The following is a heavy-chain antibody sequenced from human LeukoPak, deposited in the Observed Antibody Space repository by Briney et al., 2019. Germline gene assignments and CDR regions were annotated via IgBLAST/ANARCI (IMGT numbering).Heavy chain of an antibody. CDR3: AKVSTGYSSSWYFFSGMDV. Sequence: PGGSLRLSCAASGFTFSSCAMSWVRQAPGKGLEWVSAISGSGGSTYYADSVKGRFTISRDNSKNTLYLQMNSLRAEDTAVYYCAKVSTGYSSSWYFFSGMDVWGQGTTVTISS. CDR1: GFTFSSCA. J-gene: IGHJ6*02. V-gene: IGHV3-23*01. CDR2: ISGSGGST. D-gene: IGHD6-13*01.